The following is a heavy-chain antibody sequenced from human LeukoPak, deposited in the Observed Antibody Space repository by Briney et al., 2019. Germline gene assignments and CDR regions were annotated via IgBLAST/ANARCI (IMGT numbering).Heavy chain of an antibody. V-gene: IGHV3-21*01. D-gene: IGHD6-6*01. CDR3: ARSYSSSRGTFDY. CDR1: GFTFSSYG. J-gene: IGHJ4*02. CDR2: IASSSSYI. Sequence: GGSLRLSCAASGFTFSSYGMNWVRQAPGKGLEWVSSIASSSSYIYYADSVKGRFTISRDNAKNSLYLQMNSLRAEDTAVYYCARSYSSSRGTFDYWGQGTLVTVSS.